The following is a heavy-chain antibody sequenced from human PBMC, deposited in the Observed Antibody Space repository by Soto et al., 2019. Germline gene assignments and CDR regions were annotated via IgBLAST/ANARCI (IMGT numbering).Heavy chain of an antibody. J-gene: IGHJ5*02. V-gene: IGHV1-3*04. CDR1: GYIFTDYA. D-gene: IGHD3-16*01. Sequence: ASVKVSCKTSGYIFTDYAMYWLRQAPGQRPEWMGWINSAKGNTKYSQKFQGRVTITRDTSATTVYMEVRSLKPEDTAVYYCARDPSFRGRSWFAPWGQGTLVTVSS. CDR3: ARDPSFRGRSWFAP. CDR2: INSAKGNT.